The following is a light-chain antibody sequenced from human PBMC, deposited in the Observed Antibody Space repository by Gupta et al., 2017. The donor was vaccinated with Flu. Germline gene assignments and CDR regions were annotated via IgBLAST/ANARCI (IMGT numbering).Light chain of an antibody. CDR3: GTWDNSLSEVV. CDR2: NNN. CDR1: NSNIGINY. J-gene: IGLJ2*01. Sequence: QSVFTQPPSVSAAPGQKVTFSCSGSNSNIGINYVSWYQQLPGTAPKLLIYNNNRRPSGIPDRFSGSKSGTSATLGITGLQTGDEAVYYCGTWDNSLSEVVFGGGTKLAVL. V-gene: IGLV1-51*01.